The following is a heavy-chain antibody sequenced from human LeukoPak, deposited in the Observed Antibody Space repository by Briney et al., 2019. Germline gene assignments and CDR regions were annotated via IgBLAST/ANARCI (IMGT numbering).Heavy chain of an antibody. D-gene: IGHD3-16*01. Sequence: SETLSLTCTVSGGSISTYYWSWIRQPPGKGLEWIGYIYYSGSTNYNPSLRSRVTMSVDTSKNQFSLKLSSVTAADTAVYYCARDRDGSALYDYVWGSYAFDIWGQGTMVTVSS. J-gene: IGHJ3*02. V-gene: IGHV4-59*12. CDR1: GGSISTYY. CDR2: IYYSGST. CDR3: ARDRDGSALYDYVWGSYAFDI.